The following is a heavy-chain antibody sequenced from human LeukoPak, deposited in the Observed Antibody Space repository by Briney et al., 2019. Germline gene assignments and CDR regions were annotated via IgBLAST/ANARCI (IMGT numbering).Heavy chain of an antibody. CDR1: GGSISSSSYY. Sequence: SETLSLTCTVSGGSISSSSYYWGCIRQPPGKGLEWIGSIYYSGSTYYNPSLKSRVTISVDTSKNQFSLKLSSVTAADTAVYYCASPDYGDYIFDPWGQGTLVTVSS. D-gene: IGHD4-17*01. J-gene: IGHJ5*02. CDR2: IYYSGST. V-gene: IGHV4-39*01. CDR3: ASPDYGDYIFDP.